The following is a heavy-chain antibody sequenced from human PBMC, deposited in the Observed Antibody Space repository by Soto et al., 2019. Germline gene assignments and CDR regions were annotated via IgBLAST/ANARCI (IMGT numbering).Heavy chain of an antibody. V-gene: IGHV4-39*01. Sequence: PSETLSLTCAVPGGSIDSSSYFWGWIRQSPKTGLEWIGTIYSSGSTYYNPSLKSRITMSIDTSKNQFSLNLGSVTAADTAVYYCTRRRFGVRGVTTMDVWGPGTTVTVSS. CDR1: GGSIDSSSYF. CDR2: IYSSGST. CDR3: TRRRFGVRGVTTMDV. D-gene: IGHD3-10*01. J-gene: IGHJ6*02.